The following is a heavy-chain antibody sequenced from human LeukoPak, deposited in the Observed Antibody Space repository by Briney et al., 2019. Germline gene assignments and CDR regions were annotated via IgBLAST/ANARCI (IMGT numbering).Heavy chain of an antibody. CDR2: IKQDGSEK. V-gene: IGHV3-7*01. Sequence: GGSLRLSCAASGFTFSSHWMSWVRQAPGKGLEWVANIKQDGSEKYYVDSVKGRFTISRDNAKNSLYLQMNSLRAEDTAVYYCARENDFWSGYSYFDYWGQGTLVTVSS. CDR1: GFTFSSHW. J-gene: IGHJ4*02. D-gene: IGHD3-3*01. CDR3: ARENDFWSGYSYFDY.